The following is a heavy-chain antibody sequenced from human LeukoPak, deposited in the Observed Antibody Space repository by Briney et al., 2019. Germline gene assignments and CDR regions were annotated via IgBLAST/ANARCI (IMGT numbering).Heavy chain of an antibody. CDR3: ARGFKGTGYSFFDY. CDR1: GFTFNSYW. Sequence: PGGSLRLSCAASGFTFNSYWMHWVRQAPGKGLVWVSRINGDGSSTSYADPVKGRFTISRDNAKNTLYLQMNSLRAEDTAVYYCARGFKGTGYSFFDYWGQGTLVTVSS. D-gene: IGHD3/OR15-3a*01. J-gene: IGHJ4*02. CDR2: INGDGSST. V-gene: IGHV3-74*01.